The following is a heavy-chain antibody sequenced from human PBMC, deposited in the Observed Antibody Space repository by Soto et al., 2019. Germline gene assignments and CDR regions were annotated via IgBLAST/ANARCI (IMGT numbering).Heavy chain of an antibody. Sequence: ASVKVSCKASGYTFTSYYMNWVRQAPGQGLEWLGIINPSDGSTSYGQKFQGRVTMTRDTSPSTVYMELSSLRSDDTAVYYCARGAEAYDILTGSLFDHWGQGTLVTVSS. CDR3: ARGAEAYDILTGSLFDH. V-gene: IGHV1-46*01. J-gene: IGHJ5*02. CDR2: INPSDGST. D-gene: IGHD3-9*01. CDR1: GYTFTSYY.